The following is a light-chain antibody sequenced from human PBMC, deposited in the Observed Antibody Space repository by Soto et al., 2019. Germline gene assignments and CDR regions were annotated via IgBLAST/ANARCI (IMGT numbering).Light chain of an antibody. CDR1: QSVSSSY. Sequence: EIVLTQSPGTLSLSPGERATLSCRASQSVSSSYLAWYQQKPGQAHSLLIYGAYRRATGIPDRFSGSGSGTDFTLTIRRLEPEDFAVYYCKQYDSSPITFGQGTRLENK. CDR2: GAY. CDR3: KQYDSSPIT. J-gene: IGKJ5*01. V-gene: IGKV3-20*01.